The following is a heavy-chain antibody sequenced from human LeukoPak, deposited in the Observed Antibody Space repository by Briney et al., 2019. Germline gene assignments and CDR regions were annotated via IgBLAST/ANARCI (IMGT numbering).Heavy chain of an antibody. CDR2: IRSKAYGGTT. J-gene: IGHJ6*02. D-gene: IGHD3-22*01. CDR1: GFTFGDYA. V-gene: IGHV3-49*04. Sequence: GGSLRLSCTASGFTFGDYAMSWVRQAPGKGLEWVGFIRSKAYGGTTEYAASVKGRFTISRDDSKGIAYLQMNSLKTEDTAVYYCTRSSGRYYYYGMDVWGQGTTVTVSS. CDR3: TRSSGRYYYYGMDV.